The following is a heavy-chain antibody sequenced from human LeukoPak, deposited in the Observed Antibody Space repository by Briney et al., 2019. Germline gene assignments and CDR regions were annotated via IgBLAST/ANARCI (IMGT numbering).Heavy chain of an antibody. Sequence: PSETLSLTCAVYGGSFSGYYWSWIRQPPGKGLEWIGEINHSGSTNYNPSLKSRVTISVDRSKNQFSLKLTSVTAADTAVYYCARDPRIAVVGPRIRRDEYFLDWGQGTLVTVSS. CDR2: INHSGST. D-gene: IGHD6-19*01. J-gene: IGHJ1*01. V-gene: IGHV4-34*01. CDR1: GGSFSGYY. CDR3: ARDPRIAVVGPRIRRDEYFLD.